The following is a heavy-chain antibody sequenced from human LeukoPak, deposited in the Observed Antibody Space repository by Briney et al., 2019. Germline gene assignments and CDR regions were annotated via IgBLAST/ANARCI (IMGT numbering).Heavy chain of an antibody. Sequence: ASEKVSCKASGYTFTRNGISWVRQAPGQGLEWMGWISAYNGNTNYAQKLQGRVTMTTDTSTSTAHMELRSLRSDDTAVYYCARTEYSSGRSAFDIWGQGTMVTVSS. D-gene: IGHD6-19*01. CDR1: GYTFTRNG. V-gene: IGHV1-18*01. J-gene: IGHJ3*02. CDR3: ARTEYSSGRSAFDI. CDR2: ISAYNGNT.